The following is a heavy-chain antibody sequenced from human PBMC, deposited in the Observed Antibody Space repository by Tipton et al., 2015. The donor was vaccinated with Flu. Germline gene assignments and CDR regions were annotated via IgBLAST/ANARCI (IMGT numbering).Heavy chain of an antibody. CDR2: IYTSGST. V-gene: IGHV4-4*07. CDR1: GGSISSYY. Sequence: GLVKPSETLSLTCTVSGGSISSYYWSWIRQPAGKGLEWIGRIYTSGSTNYNPSLKSRVTMSVDTSKNQFSLKLSSVTAADTAVYYCARDSDIVVDNWFDPWGQGTLVTVSS. CDR3: ARDSDIVVDNWFDP. D-gene: IGHD2-15*01. J-gene: IGHJ5*02.